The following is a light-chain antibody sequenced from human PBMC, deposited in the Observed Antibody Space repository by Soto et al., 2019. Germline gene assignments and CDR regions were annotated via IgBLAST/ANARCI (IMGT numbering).Light chain of an antibody. J-gene: IGKJ1*01. Sequence: DIQLTQSPSTLSASVGDRVTITCRASQSISSWLAWYQQKPGKAPKLLIYKASSLESGVPSRFSGSGSGTEFTLTISSLQPDDFATYYCKQHNSYWKFGQGTNLDI. CDR1: QSISSW. V-gene: IGKV1-5*03. CDR3: KQHNSYWK. CDR2: KAS.